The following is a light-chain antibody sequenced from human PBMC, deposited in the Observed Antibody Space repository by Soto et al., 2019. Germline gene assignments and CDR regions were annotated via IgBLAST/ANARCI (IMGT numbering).Light chain of an antibody. CDR2: EVS. CDR3: CSYAGSSTDV. V-gene: IGLV2-23*02. Sequence: QSALTQPASVSGSPGQSITISCTGTSSDVGSYNFVSWYQQHPGKAPKLMIYEVSKRPSGDSNRFSGSKSGNTASLTISGLQAEDEADYYCCSYAGSSTDVFGAGTKLTVL. J-gene: IGLJ2*01. CDR1: SSDVGSYNF.